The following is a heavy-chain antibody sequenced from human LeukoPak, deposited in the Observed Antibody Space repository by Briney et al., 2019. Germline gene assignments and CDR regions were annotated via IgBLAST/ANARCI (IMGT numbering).Heavy chain of an antibody. CDR3: ARDRPGSGSYYSHFDT. D-gene: IGHD1-26*01. Sequence: PSETLSLTCTVSGGPITGNYWSWIRQPAGKRLECIGRMFASGSYYYNPSFKGRVTMSVDTSKKEVSLNLASVTAADTAIYYCARDRPGSGSYYSHFDTWGQGILVTVSS. CDR1: GGPITGNY. V-gene: IGHV4-4*07. CDR2: MFASGSY. J-gene: IGHJ1*01.